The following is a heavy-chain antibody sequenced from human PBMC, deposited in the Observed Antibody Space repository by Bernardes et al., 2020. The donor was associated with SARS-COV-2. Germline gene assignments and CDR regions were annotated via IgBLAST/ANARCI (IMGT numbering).Heavy chain of an antibody. V-gene: IGHV4-39*01. J-gene: IGHJ4*02. CDR1: GGSISSNSFY. CDR2: GFHSGNT. CDR3: ARRDGGTSFTRFDY. D-gene: IGHD1-26*01. Sequence: SETLSLTCTVSGGSISSNSFYWGWIRQPPGKGLEWIGSGFHSGNTYYNPSLKSRVTVSVDTSNNQFSLKLTSVTAADTAVYYFARRDGGTSFTRFDYWGQGTLVTVSS.